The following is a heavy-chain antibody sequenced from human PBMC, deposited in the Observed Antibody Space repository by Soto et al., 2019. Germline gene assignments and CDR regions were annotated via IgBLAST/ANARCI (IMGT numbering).Heavy chain of an antibody. CDR1: GFTFSSYA. CDR2: ISYDGSNK. V-gene: IGHV3-30-3*01. CDR3: ARDILGDTAMANSAKFDY. Sequence: QVQLVESGGGVVQPGRSLRLSCAASGFTFSSYAMHWVRQAPGKGLEWVAIISYDGSNKYYADSVKGRFTFSRDNSKNTVYLQMNSLRAEDTAVYYCARDILGDTAMANSAKFDYWGQGTLVTVSS. D-gene: IGHD5-18*01. J-gene: IGHJ4*02.